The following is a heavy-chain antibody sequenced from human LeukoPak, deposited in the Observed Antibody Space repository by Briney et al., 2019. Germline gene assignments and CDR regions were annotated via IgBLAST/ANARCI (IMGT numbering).Heavy chain of an antibody. J-gene: IGHJ3*02. CDR1: GDSVSSYY. CDR2: IYYSGNT. V-gene: IGHV4-59*02. Sequence: PSETLSLTCTVSGDSVSSYYWSWIRQPPGKGLEWTGYIYYSGNTNYNPSLKSRVTISLDTSKNQFSLKLSSVTAADTAVYYCARVGQGAFDIWGQGTMVPVSS. CDR3: ARVGQGAFDI. D-gene: IGHD1-26*01.